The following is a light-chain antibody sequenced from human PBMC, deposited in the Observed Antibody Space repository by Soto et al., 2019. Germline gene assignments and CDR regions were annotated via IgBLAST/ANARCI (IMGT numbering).Light chain of an antibody. Sequence: DIVMTQSPDSLAVSLGERATITCESSQTLLSANKNFLAWYQQRPGQPPKLLISWAATRASGVPDRFSGSGSGTYFSLTITSLQAEGVAVYYCQQYYGSPLIFGGGTRVEIK. CDR3: QQYYGSPLI. CDR1: QTLLSANKNF. J-gene: IGKJ4*01. CDR2: WAA. V-gene: IGKV4-1*01.